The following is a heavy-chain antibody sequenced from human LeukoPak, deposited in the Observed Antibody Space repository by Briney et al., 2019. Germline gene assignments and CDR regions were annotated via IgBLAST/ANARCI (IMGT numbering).Heavy chain of an antibody. CDR3: AKYNSDWYDDY. J-gene: IGHJ4*02. V-gene: IGHV3-23*01. D-gene: IGHD6-19*01. CDR1: GFTFSSYA. Sequence: GGSLRLSCAASGFTFSSYAMSWVRQAPGKGLEWVSAISGSGGSTYYADSVKGRFTISRDNSKNTLYLQMSSLRAEDTALYYCAKYNSDWYDDYWGQGNLVTVSS. CDR2: ISGSGGST.